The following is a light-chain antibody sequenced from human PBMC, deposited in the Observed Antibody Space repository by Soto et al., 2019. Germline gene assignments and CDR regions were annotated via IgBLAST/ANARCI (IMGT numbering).Light chain of an antibody. CDR1: QSVKNYY. CDR2: GIF. V-gene: IGKV3-20*01. Sequence: ETVLTQFPATLSLSPGERATLYCRTGQSVKNYYVAWYHQKPGQAPSLLDYGIFNRATGVPARFSGSGSGTDFTITISGLESEDSADYYCQHYDCSPRTFGHGTKVDIK. J-gene: IGKJ2*01. CDR3: QHYDCSPRT.